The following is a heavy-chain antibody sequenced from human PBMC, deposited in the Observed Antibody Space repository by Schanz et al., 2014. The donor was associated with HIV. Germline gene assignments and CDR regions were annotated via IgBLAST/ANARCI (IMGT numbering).Heavy chain of an antibody. CDR2: ISYDGSNK. J-gene: IGHJ3*02. V-gene: IGHV3-30*03. CDR3: ARDVAGCSGTSCYSDAFDI. Sequence: QVQLVESGGGVVQPGRSLRLSCAASGFTFSTKGMHWVRQAPGKGLEWVAVISYDGSNKYYADSVKGRFTISRDNSKNTLFLQMNSLRAEDTAVYFCARDVAGCSGTSCYSDAFDIWGQGTLVTVSS. CDR1: GFTFSTKG. D-gene: IGHD2-2*01.